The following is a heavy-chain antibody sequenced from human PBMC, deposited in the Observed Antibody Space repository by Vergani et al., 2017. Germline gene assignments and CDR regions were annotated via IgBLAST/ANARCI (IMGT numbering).Heavy chain of an antibody. CDR2: IKQDGSEK. CDR3: ARDRRTGGIRFDS. V-gene: IGHV3-7*03. CDR1: GFTFSNYW. Sequence: VQLVESGGGLVQPGGSLRLSCAASGFTFSNYWMSWVRQAPGKGLEGVANIKQDGSEKYYVDSVKGRFTISRDNAKNSLCLQMNSLRAEDTAVYYGARDRRTGGIRFDSWGQGTLVTVSS. J-gene: IGHJ4*02.